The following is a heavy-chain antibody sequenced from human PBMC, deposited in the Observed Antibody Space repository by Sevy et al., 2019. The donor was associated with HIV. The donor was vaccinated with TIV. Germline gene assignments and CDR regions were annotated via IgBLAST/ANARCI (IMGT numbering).Heavy chain of an antibody. V-gene: IGHV3-7*04. Sequence: GGSLRLSCAASGFTFTTYWMSWVRQASGKGLEWVGNIKPDGSEKYYVDSVKGRFTISRDNVKKSLYLQMSSLRAEDTAIYYCARGDYYDRSGYFTDAFDIWGQGTMVTVSS. J-gene: IGHJ3*02. CDR1: GFTFTTYW. CDR3: ARGDYYDRSGYFTDAFDI. D-gene: IGHD3-22*01. CDR2: IKPDGSEK.